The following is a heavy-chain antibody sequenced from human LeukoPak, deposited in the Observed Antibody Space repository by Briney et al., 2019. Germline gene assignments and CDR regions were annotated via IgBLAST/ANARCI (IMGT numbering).Heavy chain of an antibody. D-gene: IGHD3-22*01. J-gene: IGHJ3*02. CDR1: GYTLTAYY. V-gene: IGHV1-2*06. CDR3: ARPYSESSGLYVDAFDI. CDR2: IKPNSGGT. Sequence: SVKVSYKASGYTLTAYYLHWVRQAPGQGLEWMARIKPNSGGTTYAQKFQGRVTMTRDTSIGTAYMELSSLRSDDTAVYYCARPYSESSGLYVDAFDIWGQGTMVTVSS.